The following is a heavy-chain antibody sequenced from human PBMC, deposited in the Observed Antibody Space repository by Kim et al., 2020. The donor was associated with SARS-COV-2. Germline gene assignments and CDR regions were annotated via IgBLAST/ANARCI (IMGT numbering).Heavy chain of an antibody. CDR1: GYTFTSYA. CDR3: ARDVIVVIGTKLFDY. J-gene: IGHJ4*02. CDR2: INAGNGDT. D-gene: IGHD2-21*01. Sequence: ASVKVSCKASGYTFTSYALHWVRQAPGQRLEWMGWINAGNGDTKYSQTFQGRVTFTRDTSANTAYMEVSSLRSEDTAVYYCARDVIVVIGTKLFDYWGQGTLVTVSS. V-gene: IGHV1-3*01.